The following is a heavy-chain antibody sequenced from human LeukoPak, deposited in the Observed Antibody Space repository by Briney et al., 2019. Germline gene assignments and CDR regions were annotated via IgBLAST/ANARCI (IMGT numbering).Heavy chain of an antibody. J-gene: IGHJ4*02. CDR3: AKDEARGLYYYDSTMPINNY. V-gene: IGHV3-23*01. CDR1: GFTFSSYG. D-gene: IGHD3-22*01. Sequence: GGTLRLSCAASGFTFSSYGMSWVRQAPGKGLEWVSAISGSGGSTYYADSVKGRFTISRDNSKNTLYLQMNSLRAEDTAVYYCAKDEARGLYYYDSTMPINNYWGQGTLVTVSS. CDR2: ISGSGGST.